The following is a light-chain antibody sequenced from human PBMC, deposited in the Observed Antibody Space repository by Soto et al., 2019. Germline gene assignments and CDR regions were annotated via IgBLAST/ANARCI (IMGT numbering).Light chain of an antibody. CDR2: AAS. CDR3: QQLNSYPVT. Sequence: DIQMTQSPSTLFASLGDRVTITCRASQSISNWLAWYQQKPGMAPKVLISAASTLQSGVPSRFSGSGSETEFTLTITSLQPEDFATYYCQQLNSYPVTFGQGTRLEIK. J-gene: IGKJ5*01. V-gene: IGKV1-9*01. CDR1: QSISNW.